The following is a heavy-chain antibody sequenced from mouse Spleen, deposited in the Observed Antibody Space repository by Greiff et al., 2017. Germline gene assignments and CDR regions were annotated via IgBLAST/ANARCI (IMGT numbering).Heavy chain of an antibody. J-gene: IGHJ2*01. V-gene: IGHV1-52*01. CDR2: IDPSDSET. D-gene: IGHD2-3*01. CDR3: ARWMIRRGHYFDY. Sequence: QVQLQQPGAELVRPGSSVKLSCKASGYTFTSYWMHWVKQRPIQGLEWIGNIDPSDSETHYNQKFKDKATLTVDKSSSTAYMQLSSLTSEDSAVYYCARWMIRRGHYFDYWGQGTTLTVSS. CDR1: GYTFTSYW.